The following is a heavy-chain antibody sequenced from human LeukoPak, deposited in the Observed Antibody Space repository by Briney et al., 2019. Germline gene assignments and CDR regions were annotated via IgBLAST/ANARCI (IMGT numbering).Heavy chain of an antibody. D-gene: IGHD2-15*01. Sequence: PSETLSLTCTVSGGSISSGDYYRSWIRQPPGKGLEWIGYIYYSGSTYYNPSLKSRVTISVDTSKNQFSLKLSSVTAADTAVYYCARDCSGGSCYGAFDIWGQGTMVTVSS. CDR2: IYYSGST. V-gene: IGHV4-30-4*01. CDR3: ARDCSGGSCYGAFDI. J-gene: IGHJ3*02. CDR1: GGSISSGDYY.